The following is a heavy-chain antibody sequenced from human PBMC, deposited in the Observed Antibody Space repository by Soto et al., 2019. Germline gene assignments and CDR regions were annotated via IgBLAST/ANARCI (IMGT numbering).Heavy chain of an antibody. Sequence: GGSLRLSCAASRFTFSSYAMSWVRRAPGKGLEWVSAISGSGGSTYYADSVKGRFTISRDNSKNTLYLQMNSLRAEDTAVYYCAKALTYYYDSSGYYGSYWGQGTLVTVSS. V-gene: IGHV3-23*01. J-gene: IGHJ4*02. CDR2: ISGSGGST. D-gene: IGHD3-22*01. CDR1: RFTFSSYA. CDR3: AKALTYYYDSSGYYGSY.